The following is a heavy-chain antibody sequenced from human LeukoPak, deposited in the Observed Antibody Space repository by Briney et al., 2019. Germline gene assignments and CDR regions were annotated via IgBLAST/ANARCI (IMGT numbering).Heavy chain of an antibody. J-gene: IGHJ4*02. CDR2: ISGYNGNT. Sequence: AASVKVSCKASGYTLTSYGISWVRQAPGQGLEWMGWISGYNGNTKYAQKVQGRVTMTTDTSTSTAYMELRSLRSDDTAVYYCARDRAVATAEIDYWGQGTLVTVSS. CDR3: ARDRAVATAEIDY. D-gene: IGHD6-13*01. V-gene: IGHV1-18*01. CDR1: GYTLTSYG.